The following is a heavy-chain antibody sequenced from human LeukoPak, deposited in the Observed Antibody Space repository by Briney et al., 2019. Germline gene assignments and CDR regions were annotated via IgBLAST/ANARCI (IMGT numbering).Heavy chain of an antibody. CDR3: ARGPYGDCSSTSCYGLSYYYYYYGMDV. D-gene: IGHD2-2*01. Sequence: KPGGSLRLPCAASGFTFSSYSMNWVRQAPGKGLEWVSSISSSSSYIYYADSVKGRFTISRDNAKNSLYLQMNSLRAEDTAVYYCARGPYGDCSSTSCYGLSYYYYYYGMDVWGQGTTVTVSS. J-gene: IGHJ6*02. CDR2: ISSSSSYI. V-gene: IGHV3-21*01. CDR1: GFTFSSYS.